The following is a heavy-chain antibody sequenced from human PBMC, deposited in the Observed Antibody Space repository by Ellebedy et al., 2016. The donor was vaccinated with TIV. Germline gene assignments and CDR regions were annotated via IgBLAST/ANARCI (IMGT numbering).Heavy chain of an antibody. J-gene: IGHJ4*02. Sequence: GESLKISCAASGFTFSSYTMSWVRQAPGKGLEWVSSIGGTGSTFYVDSVKGRFAISRDNAKNSVYLQMNNLRAEDTAVYYCARVAGWSPPDYWGQGTLVTVSS. CDR2: IGGTGST. CDR3: ARVAGWSPPDY. V-gene: IGHV3-23*01. CDR1: GFTFSSYT.